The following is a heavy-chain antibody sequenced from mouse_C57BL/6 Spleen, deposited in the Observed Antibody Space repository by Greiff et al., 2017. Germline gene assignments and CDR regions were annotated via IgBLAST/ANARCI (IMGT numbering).Heavy chain of an antibody. J-gene: IGHJ2*01. V-gene: IGHV1-18*01. CDR1: GYTFTDYN. Sequence: VQLKESGPELVKPGASVKIPCKASGYTFTDYNMDWVKQSHGKSLEWIGDINPNNGGTIYNQKFKGKATLTVDKSSSTAYMELRSLTSEDTAVYYCARRKNSGGYYFDYWGQGTTLTVSS. CDR2: INPNNGGT. CDR3: ARRKNSGGYYFDY. D-gene: IGHD4-1*01.